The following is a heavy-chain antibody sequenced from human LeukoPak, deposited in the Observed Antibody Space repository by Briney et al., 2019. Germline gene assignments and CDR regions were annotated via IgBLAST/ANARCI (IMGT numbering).Heavy chain of an antibody. CDR2: ISGSGDST. CDR1: GFTFSSYY. Sequence: GGSLRLSCAASGFTFSSYYMSWVRQAPGKGLEWFSAISGSGDSTYYADSVKGRFTISRDSSKSTMYLQMNSLRAEDTAVYYCTKEGRTYAFDLWGQGTMVTVSS. CDR3: TKEGRTYAFDL. D-gene: IGHD1-26*01. J-gene: IGHJ3*01. V-gene: IGHV3-23*01.